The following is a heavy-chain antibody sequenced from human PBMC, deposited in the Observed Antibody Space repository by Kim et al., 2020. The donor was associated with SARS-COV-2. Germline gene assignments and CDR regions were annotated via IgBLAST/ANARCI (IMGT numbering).Heavy chain of an antibody. D-gene: IGHD6-13*01. Sequence: GGSLRLSCAASGFTFSSYAMSWVRQAPGKGLEWVSAISGSGGSTYYADSVKGRFTISRDNSKNTLYLQMNSLRAEDTAVYYCAKKAAVGYYYYGMDVPLYMDVWGQGTTVTVSS. V-gene: IGHV3-23*01. CDR3: AKKAAVGYYYYGMDVPLYMDV. CDR2: ISGSGGST. J-gene: IGHJ6*02. CDR1: GFTFSSYA.